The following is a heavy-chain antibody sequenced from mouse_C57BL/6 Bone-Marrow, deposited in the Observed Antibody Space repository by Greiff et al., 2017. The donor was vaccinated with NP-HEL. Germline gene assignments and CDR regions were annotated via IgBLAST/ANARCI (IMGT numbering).Heavy chain of an antibody. CDR1: GYTFTSYW. J-gene: IGHJ2*01. CDR2: IDPSDSYT. CDR3: ARWGLRLLFDY. Sequence: VKLQQPGAELVMPGASVKLSCKASGYTFTSYWMHWVKQRPGQGLEWIGEIDPSDSYTNYNQQFKGKSTLTVDKSSSTAYMQLSSMTSEDSAVYYCARWGLRLLFDYWGQGTTLTVSS. V-gene: IGHV1-69*01. D-gene: IGHD3-2*02.